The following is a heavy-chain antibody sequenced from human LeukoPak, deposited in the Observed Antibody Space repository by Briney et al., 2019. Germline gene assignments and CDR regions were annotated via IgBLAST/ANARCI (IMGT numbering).Heavy chain of an antibody. CDR1: GFSFSTYS. V-gene: IGHV3-21*06. CDR2: VTGSRTTK. J-gene: IGHJ4*01. CDR3: ARERQLVTDY. D-gene: IGHD6-6*01. Sequence: GGSLRLSCVASGFSFSTYSMNWVRQAPGKGLEWVSSVTGSRTTKYYADSVKGRFVTSRDNAKNSLYLQMNSLRAEDTAVYFCARERQLVTDYWGPGTLVTVSS.